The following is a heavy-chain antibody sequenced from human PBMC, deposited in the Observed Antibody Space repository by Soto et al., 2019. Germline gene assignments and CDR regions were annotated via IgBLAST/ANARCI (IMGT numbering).Heavy chain of an antibody. V-gene: IGHV3-74*01. J-gene: IGHJ6*03. CDR2: INSDGSST. Sequence: PGGSLRLSCAASGFTFSSYWMHWVRQAPGKGLVWVSRINSDGSSTSYADSVKGRFTISRDNAKNSLYLQMNSLRAEDTALYYCAKDDAGGKVDYYYYMDVWGKGTTVTVS. CDR1: GFTFSSYW. D-gene: IGHD2-15*01. CDR3: AKDDAGGKVDYYYYMDV.